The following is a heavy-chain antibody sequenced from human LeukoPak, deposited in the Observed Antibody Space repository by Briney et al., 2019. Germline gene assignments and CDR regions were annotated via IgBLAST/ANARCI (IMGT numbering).Heavy chain of an antibody. CDR2: INPNSGGT. J-gene: IGHJ5*02. CDR1: GYTFTGYY. V-gene: IGHV1-2*02. CDR3: ARDLRSPRGRRFDP. Sequence: ASVRVSCKASGYTFTGYYMHWVRQAPGQGLEWMGWINPNSGGTNYAQKFQGRVTMTRDTSISTAYMELSRLRSDDTAVYYCARDLRSPRGRRFDPWGQGTLVTVSS. D-gene: IGHD3-16*01.